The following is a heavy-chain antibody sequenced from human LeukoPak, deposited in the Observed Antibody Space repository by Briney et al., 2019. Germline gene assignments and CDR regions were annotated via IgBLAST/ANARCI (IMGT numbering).Heavy chain of an antibody. V-gene: IGHV4-4*09. Sequence: SETLSLTCTVSGGSISSYYWSWIRQPPGKGLEWIGYIYTSGSTNYNPSLKSRVTISVDTSKNQFSLKLSSVTAADTAVYYCARRGFVVVPAAIDSYYYYYVDVWGKGTTVTVSS. CDR1: GGSISSYY. CDR3: ARRGFVVVPAAIDSYYYYYVDV. D-gene: IGHD2-2*02. CDR2: IYTSGST. J-gene: IGHJ6*03.